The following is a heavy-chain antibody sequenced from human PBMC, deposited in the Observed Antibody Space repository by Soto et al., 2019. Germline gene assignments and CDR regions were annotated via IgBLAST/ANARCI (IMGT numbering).Heavy chain of an antibody. J-gene: IGHJ4*02. D-gene: IGHD6-19*01. CDR2: IYHSGST. V-gene: IGHV4-30-2*01. CDR3: ARGGQWLVLDY. CDR1: GGSISSGGHS. Sequence: SETLSLTSAVSGGSISSGGHSWSWIRQPPGKGLEWIGYIYHSGSTYYSPSLKSRVTIPVDRSKNQFSLKLSSVTAADTAVYYCARGGQWLVLDYWGQGTLVTVSS.